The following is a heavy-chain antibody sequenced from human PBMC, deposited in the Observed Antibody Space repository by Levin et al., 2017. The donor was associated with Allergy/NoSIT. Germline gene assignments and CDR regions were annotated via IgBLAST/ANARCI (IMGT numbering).Heavy chain of an antibody. CDR3: ARVFWNLVADGEFYFDY. CDR2: IKQDGSEK. Sequence: SCAASGFTFSLYWMSWVRQAPGKGLEWVANIKQDGSEKYYVDSVKGRFTISRDNAKNSLYLQMNSLRAEDTAVYYCARVFWNLVADGEFYFDYWGQGSLVTVSS. J-gene: IGHJ4*02. V-gene: IGHV3-7*01. CDR1: GFTFSLYW. D-gene: IGHD3-10*01.